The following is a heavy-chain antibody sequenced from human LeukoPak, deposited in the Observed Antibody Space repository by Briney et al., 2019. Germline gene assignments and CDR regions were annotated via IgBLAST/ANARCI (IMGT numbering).Heavy chain of an antibody. CDR1: GYNFNGHG. D-gene: IGHD3-3*01. J-gene: IGHJ4*02. V-gene: IGHV3-33*01. CDR2: IGFDGSIK. CDR3: VRLFGDKYGRLDY. Sequence: GGSLRLSCAVSGYNFNGHGMHWVRQAPGKGLEQVALIGFDGSIKHYADSVKGRFTISRDNSNNMLYLQMNSLRAEDTAVYYCVRLFGDKYGRLDYWGQGTLVTVSS.